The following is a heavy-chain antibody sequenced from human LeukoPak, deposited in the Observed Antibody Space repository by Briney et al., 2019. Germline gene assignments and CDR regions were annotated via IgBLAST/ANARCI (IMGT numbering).Heavy chain of an antibody. CDR2: IYPGESDT. V-gene: IGHV5-51*01. CDR3: ARHAREGRYSSSRIRYYYYYMDV. Sequence: GESLKISCKGSGYSFTDYWIGWVRQMPGKGLEWMGIIYPGESDTRYSPSFQGQVTISADKSISTAYLQWSSLKASDTAMYYCARHAREGRYSSSRIRYYYYYMDVWGKGTTVTVSS. CDR1: GYSFTDYW. J-gene: IGHJ6*03. D-gene: IGHD6-13*01.